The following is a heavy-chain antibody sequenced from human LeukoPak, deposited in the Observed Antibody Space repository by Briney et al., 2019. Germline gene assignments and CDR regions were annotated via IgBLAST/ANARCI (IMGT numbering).Heavy chain of an antibody. Sequence: PGGSLRLSCAASGFTVSTDYMSWVRQAPGKGLEWVSAISGSGGSTYYADSVKGRFTISRDNSKNTLYLQMNSLRAGDTAVYYCAKDISPNVGGDYDAFDIWGQGTMVTVSS. CDR3: AKDISPNVGGDYDAFDI. V-gene: IGHV3-23*01. D-gene: IGHD4-17*01. J-gene: IGHJ3*02. CDR2: ISGSGGST. CDR1: GFTVSTDY.